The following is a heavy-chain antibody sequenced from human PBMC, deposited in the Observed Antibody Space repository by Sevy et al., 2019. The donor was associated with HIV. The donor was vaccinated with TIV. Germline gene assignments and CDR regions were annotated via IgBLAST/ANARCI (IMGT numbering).Heavy chain of an antibody. V-gene: IGHV3-21*01. D-gene: IGHD6-13*01. CDR3: ASEKEQLVLWPYYGMDV. J-gene: IGHJ6*02. CDR2: ISNSSSYI. CDR1: GLRFSNYN. Sequence: ALRLSCAASGLRFSNYNMNWVRQAPGQGLEWVACISNSSSYIYYVDSVKGRFTISRDNAKNSLYLQMNSLRAEDTAVYYCASEKEQLVLWPYYGMDVWGQGTTVTVSS.